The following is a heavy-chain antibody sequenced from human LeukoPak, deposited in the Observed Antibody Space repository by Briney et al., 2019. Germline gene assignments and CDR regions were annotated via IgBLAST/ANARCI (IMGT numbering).Heavy chain of an antibody. J-gene: IGHJ2*01. CDR1: GGSISSYY. CDR2: IYYSGST. CDR3: ARVHASSYCSGGSCYSFDSWWYFDL. V-gene: IGHV4-59*01. D-gene: IGHD2-15*01. Sequence: MASETLSLTCTVSGGSISSYYWSWLRQPPGKGLEWIGYIYYSGSTNYNPSLKSRVTISVDTSKNQFSLKLSSFAASDTAVYYCARVHASSYCSGGSCYSFDSWWYFDLWGRGTLVTVSS.